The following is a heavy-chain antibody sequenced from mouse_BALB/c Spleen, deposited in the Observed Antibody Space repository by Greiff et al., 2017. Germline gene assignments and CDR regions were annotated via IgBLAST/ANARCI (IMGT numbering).Heavy chain of an antibody. CDR2: ISSGGST. Sequence: EVMLVESGGGLVKPGGSLKLSCAASGFTFSSYAMSWVRQTPEKRLEWVASISSGGSTYYPDSVKGRFTISRDNARNILYLQMSSLRSEDTAMYYCARGGYYGNYEAMDYWGQGTSVTVSS. D-gene: IGHD2-1*01. CDR1: GFTFSSYA. J-gene: IGHJ4*01. CDR3: ARGGYYGNYEAMDY. V-gene: IGHV5-6-5*01.